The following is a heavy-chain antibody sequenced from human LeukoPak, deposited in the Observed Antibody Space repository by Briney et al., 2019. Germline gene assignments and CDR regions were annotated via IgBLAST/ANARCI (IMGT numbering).Heavy chain of an antibody. Sequence: GGSLRLSCAASGFTFSSYAMSWVCQAPGKGLEWVSAISGSGGSTYYADSVKGRFTISRDNSKNTLYLQMNSLRAEDTAVYYCAKDNYRDGYNSGTFDYWGQGTLVTVSS. J-gene: IGHJ4*02. D-gene: IGHD5-24*01. CDR1: GFTFSSYA. CDR3: AKDNYRDGYNSGTFDY. CDR2: ISGSGGST. V-gene: IGHV3-23*01.